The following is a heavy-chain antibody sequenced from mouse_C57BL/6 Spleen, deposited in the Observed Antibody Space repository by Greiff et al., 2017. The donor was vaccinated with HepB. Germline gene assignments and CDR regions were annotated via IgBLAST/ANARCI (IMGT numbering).Heavy chain of an antibody. D-gene: IGHD1-1*01. CDR1: GYTFTSYW. V-gene: IGHV1-55*01. CDR3: ARETYDGSRGLYFDV. J-gene: IGHJ1*03. Sequence: VQLQQPGAELVKPGASVKMSCKASGYTFTSYWITWVKQRPGQGLEWIGDIYPGSGSTNYNEQFTSKATLTVDKSSSTAYMQLRSLTSEDSAVYYCARETYDGSRGLYFDVWCTGTTVTVSS. CDR2: IYPGSGST.